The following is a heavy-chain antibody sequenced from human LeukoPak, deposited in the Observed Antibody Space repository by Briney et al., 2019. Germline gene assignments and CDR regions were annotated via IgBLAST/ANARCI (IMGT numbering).Heavy chain of an antibody. J-gene: IGHJ6*02. Sequence: GESLKISCKGSGYSFTSYWIVWVRQMPGKGLEWMGIIYPGDSDTRYSPSFQGQVTISADKSISTAYLQWSSLKASDTAMYYCARTLAVRVNCSSTGCYYYYGMDVWGQGTTVTVSS. CDR1: GYSFTSYW. CDR3: ARTLAVRVNCSSTGCYYYYGMDV. CDR2: IYPGDSDT. V-gene: IGHV5-51*01. D-gene: IGHD2-2*01.